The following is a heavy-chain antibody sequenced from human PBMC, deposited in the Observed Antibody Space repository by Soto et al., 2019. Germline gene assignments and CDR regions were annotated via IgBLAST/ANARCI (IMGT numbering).Heavy chain of an antibody. D-gene: IGHD6-13*01. J-gene: IGHJ6*02. CDR1: GFTFSSYG. Sequence: GGSLRLSCAASGFTFSSYGMHWVRQAPGKGLEWVAVIWYDGSNKYYADSVKGRFTISRDNSKNTLYLQMNSLRAEDTAVYYCAKGRGSSSWYGGMDVWGQGTTVTVSS. CDR2: IWYDGSNK. CDR3: AKGRGSSSWYGGMDV. V-gene: IGHV3-33*06.